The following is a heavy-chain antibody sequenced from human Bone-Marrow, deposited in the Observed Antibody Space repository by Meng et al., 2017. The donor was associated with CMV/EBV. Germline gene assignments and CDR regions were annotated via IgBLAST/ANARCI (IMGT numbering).Heavy chain of an antibody. D-gene: IGHD1-26*01. CDR2: ISYDGSRK. J-gene: IGHJ4*02. V-gene: IGHV3-30*04. Sequence: GESLKISCAASGFTFSSLAMHWVRQAPGKGLEWVTVISYDGSRKYYADSVKGRFTISRDNAKNSLYLQMNSLRAEDTAVYYCARVRPWGAFDHWGQGSLVTVSS. CDR3: ARVRPWGAFDH. CDR1: GFTFSSLA.